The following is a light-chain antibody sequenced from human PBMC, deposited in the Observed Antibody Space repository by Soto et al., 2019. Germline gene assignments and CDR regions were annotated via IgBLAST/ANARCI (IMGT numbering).Light chain of an antibody. J-gene: IGKJ3*01. V-gene: IGKV1-13*02. CDR1: QGISSA. CDR2: DAS. Sequence: AIQLTQSPSSLSASVGDRVTITCRASQGISSALAWYQQKPVKAPKLLIYDASSLESGVPTRFSGSGSGTDFTLTISSLQPEDFATYYCQQFNSYPFTFVPGTKLDIK. CDR3: QQFNSYPFT.